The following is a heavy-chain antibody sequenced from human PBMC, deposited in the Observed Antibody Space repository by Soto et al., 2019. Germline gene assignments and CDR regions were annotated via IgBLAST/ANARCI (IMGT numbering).Heavy chain of an antibody. V-gene: IGHV2-5*02. CDR3: AHRRLEDIVLMVYAIKHSPAFDI. CDR1: GFSLSTSGVG. D-gene: IGHD2-8*01. CDR2: IYWDDDK. Sequence: SGPTLVKPTPTLTLTCTFSGFSLSTSGVGVGWIRQPPGKALEWLALIYWDDDKRYSPSLKSRLTITKDTSKNQVVLTMTNMDPVDTATYYCAHRRLEDIVLMVYAIKHSPAFDIWGQGTMVTVSS. J-gene: IGHJ3*02.